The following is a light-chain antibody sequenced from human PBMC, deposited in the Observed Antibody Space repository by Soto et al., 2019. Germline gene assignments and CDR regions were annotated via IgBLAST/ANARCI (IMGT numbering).Light chain of an antibody. V-gene: IGKV3-15*01. CDR2: GAS. CDR3: QWYNNTIT. J-gene: IGKJ5*01. CDR1: QSVRSN. Sequence: EIVLTHSPRSLSLCPGARATFSWRASQSVRSNLAWYQQKPGQAPRILIYGASTRATGIPARFSGIGSGTEFTLTSSSMKSDDFADYYWQWYNNTITFGQGTQLEIK.